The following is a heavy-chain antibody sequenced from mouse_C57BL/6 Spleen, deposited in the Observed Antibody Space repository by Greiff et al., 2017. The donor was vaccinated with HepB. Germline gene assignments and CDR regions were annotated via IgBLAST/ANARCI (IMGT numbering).Heavy chain of an antibody. V-gene: IGHV6-3*01. CDR2: IRLKSDNYAT. J-gene: IGHJ4*01. CDR1: GFTFSNYW. CDR3: TDIYYYGRDDAMDY. Sequence: EVQGVESGGGLVQPGGSMKLSCVASGFTFSNYWMNWVRQSPEKGLEWVAQIRLKSDNYATHYAESVKGRFTISRDDSKSSVYLQMNNLRAEDTGIYYCTDIYYYGRDDAMDYWGQGTSVTVSS. D-gene: IGHD1-1*01.